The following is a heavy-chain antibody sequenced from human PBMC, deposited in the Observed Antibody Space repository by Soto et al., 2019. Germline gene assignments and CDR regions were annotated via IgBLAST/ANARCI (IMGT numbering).Heavy chain of an antibody. CDR1: GGSISTSGYS. Sequence: PSETLSLTCTVSGGSISTSGYSWGWIRQPPGKGLEWIGSIHYSGGTYYNPSLKSRVTMSVDTSKNQFSLKLSSVTAADTAVYYCARHRYCSRGSCYHLDNWFDPWGQGSLVTVSS. V-gene: IGHV4-39*01. D-gene: IGHD2-15*01. J-gene: IGHJ5*02. CDR3: ARHRYCSRGSCYHLDNWFDP. CDR2: IHYSGGT.